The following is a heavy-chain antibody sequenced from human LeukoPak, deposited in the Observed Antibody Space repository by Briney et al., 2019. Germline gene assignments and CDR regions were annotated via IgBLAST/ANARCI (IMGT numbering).Heavy chain of an antibody. CDR3: ARAPKPYCGGDCYYMDV. Sequence: ASVKVSCKASGYTFTGYYMHWVRQAPGQGLEWMGWINPNSGGTNYAQKFQGRVTMTRDTSISTAYMELSRLRSEDTAVYYCARAPKPYCGGDCYYMDVWGKGTTVTVSS. CDR1: GYTFTGYY. J-gene: IGHJ6*03. CDR2: INPNSGGT. D-gene: IGHD2-21*01. V-gene: IGHV1-2*02.